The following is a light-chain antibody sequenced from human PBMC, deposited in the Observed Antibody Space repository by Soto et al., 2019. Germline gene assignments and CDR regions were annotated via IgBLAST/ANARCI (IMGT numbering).Light chain of an antibody. J-gene: IGLJ2*01. CDR3: SSRVV. V-gene: IGLV2-8*01. CDR2: EVT. Sequence: QSVLTQPPSASGSPGQSVTISCTGTSSDVGRYDYVSWYQHHPGKVPKLIIYEVTKRPSGVPDRFSGSKSGNTASLTVSGLQAEDEADYYCSSRVVFGGGTKLTVL. CDR1: SSDVGRYDY.